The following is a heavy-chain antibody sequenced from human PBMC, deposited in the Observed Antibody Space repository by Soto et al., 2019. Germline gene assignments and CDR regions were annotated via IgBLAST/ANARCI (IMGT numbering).Heavy chain of an antibody. CDR3: ARVPDLDYCSKTSCLYYFDY. CDR2: INGHGDTT. D-gene: IGHD2-2*01. CDR1: GFTFSSYV. J-gene: IGHJ4*02. Sequence: EVQLLGSGGGLVQPGGSLRLSCVASGFTFSSYVMSWVRQAPGKGLEWVSTINGHGDTTYYADSVKGRFIISRDNSKNSPYLQMNSQGAEDTGVYYCARVPDLDYCSKTSCLYYFDYWGQGALVTVSS. V-gene: IGHV3-23*01.